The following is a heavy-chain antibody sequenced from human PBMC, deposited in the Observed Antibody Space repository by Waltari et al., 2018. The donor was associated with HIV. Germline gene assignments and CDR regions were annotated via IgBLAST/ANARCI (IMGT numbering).Heavy chain of an antibody. CDR3: ARQGSGSYRLGY. Sequence: QLQLQESGPGLVKPSETLSLTCTVSGGSISSSSYYWGWIRQPPGKGLEWIGSIYYSGSTYYNPSLKRRVTISVDTSKNQFSLKLSSVTAADTAVYYCARQGSGSYRLGYWGQGTLVTVSS. CDR1: GGSISSSSYY. D-gene: IGHD1-26*01. V-gene: IGHV4-39*01. J-gene: IGHJ4*02. CDR2: IYYSGST.